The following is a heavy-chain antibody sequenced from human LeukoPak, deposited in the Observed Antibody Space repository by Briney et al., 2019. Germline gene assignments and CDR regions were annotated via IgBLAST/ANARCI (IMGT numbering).Heavy chain of an antibody. J-gene: IGHJ6*03. Sequence: GSLGLSCAASGFPFRSYAMHWVRQAPGQGLGGVAGISYDGSNKYYADSVKGRFTISRDNSKNTLYLQMNSLRAEDTAVYYCARDKEDCSSTSYYNYMDVWGKGTTVTVSS. D-gene: IGHD2-2*01. CDR1: GFPFRSYA. V-gene: IGHV3-30-3*01. CDR3: ARDKEDCSSTSYYNYMDV. CDR2: ISYDGSNK.